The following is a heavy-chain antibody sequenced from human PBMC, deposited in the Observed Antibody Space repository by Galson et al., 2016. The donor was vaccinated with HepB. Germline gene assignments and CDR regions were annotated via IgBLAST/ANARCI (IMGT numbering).Heavy chain of an antibody. J-gene: IGHJ4*02. V-gene: IGHV3-23*01. CDR1: GFTFSRSD. D-gene: IGHD2-21*02. Sequence: SLRLSCAASGFTFSRSDMHWVRQAPGKGLEWVSGISGTGSATYYADAVTGRFTISRDNSKNTLYLQMNSLRAEDTGLYYCTKGGRVTATQEYYFDYWGQGTLVTVSS. CDR2: ISGTGSAT. CDR3: TKGGRVTATQEYYFDY.